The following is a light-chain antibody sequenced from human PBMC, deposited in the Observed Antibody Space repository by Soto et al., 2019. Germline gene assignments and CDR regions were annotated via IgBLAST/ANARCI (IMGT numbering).Light chain of an antibody. V-gene: IGKV3-15*01. CDR3: QQYNKWPLT. CDR2: GAS. Sequence: EILLAQSPFTLSVSPGDGTALSCRASQSVGNNLAWYQQKPGQAPRLLVYGASTRATGVPARFSGSGSGTEFTLTISSLGSEDFEVYFCQQYNKWPLTFGQGTKVDTK. J-gene: IGKJ1*01. CDR1: QSVGNN.